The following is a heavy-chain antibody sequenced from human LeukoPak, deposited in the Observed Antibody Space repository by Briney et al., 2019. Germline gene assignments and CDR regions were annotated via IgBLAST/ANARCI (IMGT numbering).Heavy chain of an antibody. CDR1: GGSFSGYY. V-gene: IGHV4-34*01. CDR3: ARGRVRYYYYGMDV. Sequence: SETLSLTCAVYGGSFSGYYWSWIRQPPGKGLEWIGEINHSGSTNYNPSLKSRVTISVDTSKNQFSLKLSSVTAADTAVYHCARGRVRYYYYGMDVWGKGTTVTVSS. CDR2: INHSGST. J-gene: IGHJ6*04.